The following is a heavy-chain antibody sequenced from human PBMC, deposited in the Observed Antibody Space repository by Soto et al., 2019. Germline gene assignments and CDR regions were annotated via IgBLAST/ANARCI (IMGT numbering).Heavy chain of an antibody. CDR2: IIPIFGTA. Sequence: QVQLVQSGAEVKKPGSSVKVSCKASGGTFSSYAISWVRQAPGQGLEWMGGIIPIFGTANYAQKFQGRVTITADESTRTAYMELSSLRSEDTAVYYCARSSFGYCSGGSCFFYAFDIWGQGTMVTVSS. CDR3: ARSSFGYCSGGSCFFYAFDI. J-gene: IGHJ3*02. V-gene: IGHV1-69*01. D-gene: IGHD2-15*01. CDR1: GGTFSSYA.